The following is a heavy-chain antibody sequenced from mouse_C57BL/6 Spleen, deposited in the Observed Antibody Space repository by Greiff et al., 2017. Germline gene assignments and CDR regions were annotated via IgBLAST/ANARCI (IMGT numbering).Heavy chain of an antibody. CDR2: IDPENGDT. J-gene: IGHJ3*01. CDR3: TTGGKTLFAY. V-gene: IGHV14-4*01. CDR1: GFNIKDDY. D-gene: IGHD2-1*01. Sequence: EVQGVESGAELVRPGASVKLSCTASGFNIKDDYMHWVKQRPEQGLEWIGWIDPENGDTEYASKFQGKATITADTSSNTAYLQLSSLTSEDTAVYYCTTGGKTLFAYWGQGTLVTVSA.